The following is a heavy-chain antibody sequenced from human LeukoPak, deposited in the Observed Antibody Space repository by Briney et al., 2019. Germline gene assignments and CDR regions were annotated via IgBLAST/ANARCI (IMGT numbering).Heavy chain of an antibody. CDR2: INSDGSST. D-gene: IGHD3-9*01. J-gene: IGHJ4*02. CDR1: GFTFRNYW. CDR3: AKDILRYFDWLFDY. V-gene: IGHV3-74*01. Sequence: GGSLRLSCAASGFTFRNYWMHWVRQTPGKGLVWVSRINSDGSSTSYADSVKGRFTISRDNAKNSLYLQMNSLRAEDTALYYCAKDILRYFDWLFDYWGQGTLVTVSS.